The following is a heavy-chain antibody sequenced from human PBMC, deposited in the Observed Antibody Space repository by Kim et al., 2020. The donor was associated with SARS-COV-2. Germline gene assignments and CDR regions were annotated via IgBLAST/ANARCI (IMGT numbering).Heavy chain of an antibody. Sequence: GGSLRLSCAASGFTFSSYGMHWVRQAPGKGLEWVAVIWYDGSNKYYADSVKGRFTISRDNSKNTLYLQMNSLRAEDTAVYYCAKSTVTTHDAFDIWGQGTMVTVFS. CDR2: IWYDGSNK. CDR1: GFTFSSYG. J-gene: IGHJ3*02. V-gene: IGHV3-33*06. CDR3: AKSTVTTHDAFDI. D-gene: IGHD4-17*01.